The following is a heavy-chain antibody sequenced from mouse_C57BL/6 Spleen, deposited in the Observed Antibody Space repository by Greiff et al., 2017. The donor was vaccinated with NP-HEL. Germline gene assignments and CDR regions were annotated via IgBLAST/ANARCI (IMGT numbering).Heavy chain of an antibody. Sequence: QVQLKQPGAELVKPGASVKMSCKASGYTFTSYWITWVKQRPGQGLEWIGDIYPGSGSTNYNEKFKSKATLTVDTSSSTAYMQLSSLTSEDSAVYYCARRGFGSSYYFDYWGQGTTLTVSS. J-gene: IGHJ2*01. V-gene: IGHV1-55*01. CDR3: ARRGFGSSYYFDY. CDR1: GYTFTSYW. D-gene: IGHD1-1*01. CDR2: IYPGSGST.